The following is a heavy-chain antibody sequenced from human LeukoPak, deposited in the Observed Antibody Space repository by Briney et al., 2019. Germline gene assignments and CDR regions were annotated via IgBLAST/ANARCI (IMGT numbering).Heavy chain of an antibody. CDR3: ARGTPENYYYYYMDV. J-gene: IGHJ6*03. Sequence: ASVKVSCKASGYSFSGHYMHWVRQAPGQGPEWMGWISPNSGGTNYAQKFQGRVTMTRDTSISTAYMELSRLRSDDTAVYYCARGTPENYYYYYMDVWGKGTTVTVSS. V-gene: IGHV1-2*02. CDR1: GYSFSGHY. CDR2: ISPNSGGT.